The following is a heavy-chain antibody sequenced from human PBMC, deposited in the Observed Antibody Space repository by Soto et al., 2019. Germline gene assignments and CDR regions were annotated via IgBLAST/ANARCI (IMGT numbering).Heavy chain of an antibody. CDR1: GFTFSEYY. CDR3: ARRMESDY. CDR2: ISSSDTTI. J-gene: IGHJ4*02. D-gene: IGHD1-1*01. V-gene: IGHV3-11*01. Sequence: GGSLRLSCAASGFTFSEYYMSWIRQAPGKGLEWVSYISSSDTTIDYADSVKGRFTISRDNAKNSLYLQMNSLRAEDTAVYYCARRMESDYWGQGTLVTVSS.